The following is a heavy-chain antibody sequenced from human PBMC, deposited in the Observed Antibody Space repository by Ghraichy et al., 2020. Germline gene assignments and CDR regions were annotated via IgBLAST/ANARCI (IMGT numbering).Heavy chain of an antibody. CDR1: GYSISSGYY. CDR2: IYHSGST. CDR3: ARDSTGTPPVDDWFDP. J-gene: IGHJ5*02. V-gene: IGHV4-38-2*02. D-gene: IGHD1/OR15-1a*01. Sequence: SETLSLTCAVSGYSISSGYYWGWIRQPPGKGLEWIGSIYHSGSTYYNPSLKSRVTISVDTSKNQFSLKLSSVTAADTAVYYCARDSTGTPPVDDWFDPWGQGTLVTVSS.